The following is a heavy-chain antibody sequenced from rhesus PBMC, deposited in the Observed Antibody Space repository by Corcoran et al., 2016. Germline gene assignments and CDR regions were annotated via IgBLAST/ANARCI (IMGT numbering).Heavy chain of an antibody. J-gene: IGHJ4*01. Sequence: EVQLVQSGAEVKQPGASVKISCKASGYTFTDYYLHWVRQAPGKGLEWMGRVDPEDGEEIHAQKFQDRVTITADTSTDTAYMELSSLRSEDTAVYYCATDVLSGVIINFGYWGQGVLVTVSS. CDR3: ATDVLSGVIINFGY. CDR1: GYTFTDYY. D-gene: IGHD3-34*01. V-gene: IGHV1-111*02. CDR2: VDPEDGEE.